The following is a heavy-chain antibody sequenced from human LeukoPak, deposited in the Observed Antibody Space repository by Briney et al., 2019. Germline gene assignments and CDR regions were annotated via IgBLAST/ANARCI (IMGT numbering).Heavy chain of an antibody. CDR1: GGTFSSYA. CDR3: ARGHSTYYYDSSVQIDEGDAFDI. V-gene: IGHV1-2*04. J-gene: IGHJ3*02. D-gene: IGHD3-22*01. Sequence: GASVKVSCKASGGTFSSYAISWVRQAPGQGLEWMGWINPNSGGTNYAQKFQGWVTMTRDTSISTAYMELSRLRSDDTAVYYCARGHSTYYYDSSVQIDEGDAFDIWGQGTMVTVSS. CDR2: INPNSGGT.